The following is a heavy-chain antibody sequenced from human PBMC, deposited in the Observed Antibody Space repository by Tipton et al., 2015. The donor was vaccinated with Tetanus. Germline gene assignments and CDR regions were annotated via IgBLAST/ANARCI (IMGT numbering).Heavy chain of an antibody. CDR2: VYYSGTT. CDR3: ARDTGSTSAMNV. Sequence: TLSLTCTVSGGSISSSSHYWTWIRQRPGKGLEWIGYVYYSGTTYFDLSLQSRLTLSVDTSRNLFSLKLTSVTAADTGIYYCARDTGSTSAMNVWGKGTAVTVSS. V-gene: IGHV4-31*03. CDR1: GGSISSSSHY. J-gene: IGHJ6*01.